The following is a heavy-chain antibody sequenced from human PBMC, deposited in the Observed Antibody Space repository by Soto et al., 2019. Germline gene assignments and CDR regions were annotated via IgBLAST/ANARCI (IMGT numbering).Heavy chain of an antibody. CDR2: IWYDGSNK. D-gene: IGHD1-20*01. V-gene: IGHV3-33*01. J-gene: IGHJ6*02. Sequence: QVQLVESGGGVVQPGRSLRLSCAASGFTFSSYGMHWVRQAPGKGLEWVAVIWYDGSNKYYADSVKGRFTISRDNSKNTLYLQMNSLRAEDTAVYYCARDKLRRGNNTRYYYGMDVWVQGTTVTVSS. CDR1: GFTFSSYG. CDR3: ARDKLRRGNNTRYYYGMDV.